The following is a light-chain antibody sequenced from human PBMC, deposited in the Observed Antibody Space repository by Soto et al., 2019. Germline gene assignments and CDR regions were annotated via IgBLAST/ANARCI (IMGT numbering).Light chain of an antibody. Sequence: VVMTQTPATLSVSPGGRVTLSCRASQSVSYHVAWYQQKPGQAPRLLIYGASTRATAIPARFSGSGSGTEFTLTISSLQSEDFAVYFCQQYDNWPYTFGQGTKLEIK. CDR1: QSVSYH. CDR3: QQYDNWPYT. J-gene: IGKJ2*01. CDR2: GAS. V-gene: IGKV3-15*01.